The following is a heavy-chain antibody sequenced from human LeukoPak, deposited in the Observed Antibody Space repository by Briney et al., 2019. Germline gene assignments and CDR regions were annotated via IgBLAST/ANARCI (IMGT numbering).Heavy chain of an antibody. J-gene: IGHJ4*02. CDR1: GYTFTTYW. V-gene: IGHV5-51*01. D-gene: IGHD3-10*01. CDR2: IYPGDSDT. Sequence: GESLKISCEGSGYTFTTYWIGWVRQMPGKGLEWMGNIYPGDSDTTYSPSFQGQVTISADKSINTAYLQWSSLKASDTAMYYCVRSGSPPTYFDYWGQGTLVTVSS. CDR3: VRSGSPPTYFDY.